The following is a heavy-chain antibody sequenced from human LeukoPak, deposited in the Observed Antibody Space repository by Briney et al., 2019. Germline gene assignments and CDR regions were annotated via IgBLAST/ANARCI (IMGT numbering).Heavy chain of an antibody. J-gene: IGHJ4*02. D-gene: IGHD6-6*01. Sequence: SVKVSCKASGGTFNNYAISWVRQTPGQGLEWMGGIIPIFGTTNYAQKFQGRITIIADQSTSTAYMNLSSLRSEDTAVYYCARCGSSSCDDYWGQGTLVTVSS. V-gene: IGHV1-69*13. CDR2: IIPIFGTT. CDR1: GGTFNNYA. CDR3: ARCGSSSCDDY.